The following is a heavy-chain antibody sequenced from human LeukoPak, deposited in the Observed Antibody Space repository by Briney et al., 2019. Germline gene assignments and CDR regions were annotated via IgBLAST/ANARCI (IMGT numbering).Heavy chain of an antibody. CDR1: GCTFSSYA. Sequence: PGGSLRLSCAASGCTFSSYAMSWVRQAPGKGLEWVSAISGSGGSTYYADSVKGRFTISRDNSKNTLYLQMNSLRAEDTAVYYCAIRGPHYGIVGAWDAFDIWGQGTMVTVSS. CDR2: ISGSGGST. CDR3: AIRGPHYGIVGAWDAFDI. V-gene: IGHV3-23*01. J-gene: IGHJ3*02. D-gene: IGHD1-26*01.